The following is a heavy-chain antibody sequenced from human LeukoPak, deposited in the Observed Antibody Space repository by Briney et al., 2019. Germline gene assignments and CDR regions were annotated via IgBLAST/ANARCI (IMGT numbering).Heavy chain of an antibody. CDR3: ARLDYPYYFDY. J-gene: IGHJ4*02. V-gene: IGHV3-21*01. D-gene: IGHD4-11*01. CDR2: ITSTTTYI. Sequence: GGSLRLSCAASGFTFSRHTMTWVRQAPGKGLEWVSSITSTTTYIYYADSVKGRFSISRDNAKDSLYLQMNSLRAEDTAVYYCARLDYPYYFDYWGQGTLVTVSS. CDR1: GFTFSRHT.